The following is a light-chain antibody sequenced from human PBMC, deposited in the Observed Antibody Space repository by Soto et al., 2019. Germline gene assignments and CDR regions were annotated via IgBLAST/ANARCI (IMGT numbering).Light chain of an antibody. CDR3: QQRSNWPT. V-gene: IGKV3-11*01. CDR1: QSVRGY. CDR2: DAS. Sequence: EIVLTQSPATLSLSPGERATLSCRASQSVRGYLPWYQQKPGQAPRLLIYDASNTAPGITARVSRSGSGTDFTLTISSLEPEDFSVYYCQQRSNWPTFGGGTKVEIK. J-gene: IGKJ4*01.